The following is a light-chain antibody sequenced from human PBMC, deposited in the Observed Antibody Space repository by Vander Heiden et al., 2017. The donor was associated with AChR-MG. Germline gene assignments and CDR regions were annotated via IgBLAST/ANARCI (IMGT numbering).Light chain of an antibody. CDR3: QNWNVGIWV. J-gene: IGLJ3*02. CDR2: LNSDGSH. CDR1: SGHSTYS. V-gene: IGLV4-69*01. Sequence: QLVLTQSPPASASLAPPVKLTCTLSSGHSTYSIAWHQQQPEKGPRFLMKLNSDGSHNKGDGIPDRFSGSSSGAARYLTISRLQAEDDAYYYCQNWNVGIWVFGGGTKLTVL.